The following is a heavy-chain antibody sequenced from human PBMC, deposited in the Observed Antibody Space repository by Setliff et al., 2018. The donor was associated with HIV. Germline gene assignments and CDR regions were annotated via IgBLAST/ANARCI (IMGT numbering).Heavy chain of an antibody. Sequence: SETLSLTCTVSGGSISSYYWSWIRQPAGKGLEWIGHIYISGSTNYNPSFNSRVTMSVDTFKNQFSLRLTSVTAADTAMYHCARDRSSGWSKDWFDTWGQGILVTVSS. J-gene: IGHJ5*02. CDR1: GGSISSYY. D-gene: IGHD6-19*01. V-gene: IGHV4-4*07. CDR3: ARDRSSGWSKDWFDT. CDR2: IYISGST.